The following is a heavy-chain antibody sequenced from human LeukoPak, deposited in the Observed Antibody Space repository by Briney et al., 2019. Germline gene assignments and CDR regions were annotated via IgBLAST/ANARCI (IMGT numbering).Heavy chain of an antibody. CDR3: ARRKVVVVPAAILDWFDP. V-gene: IGHV4-4*07. CDR1: GGSISSYY. CDR2: IYTSGST. D-gene: IGHD2-2*01. Sequence: SETLSLTCTVSGGSISSYYWSWIRQPAGKGLEWIGRIYTSGSTNYNPSLKSRVTISVDTSKNQFSLKLSSVTAADTAVYYCARRKVVVVPAAILDWFDPWGQGTLVTVSS. J-gene: IGHJ5*02.